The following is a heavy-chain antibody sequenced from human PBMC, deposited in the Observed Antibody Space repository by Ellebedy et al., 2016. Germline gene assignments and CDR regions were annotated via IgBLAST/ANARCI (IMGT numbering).Heavy chain of an antibody. CDR3: TRILTDSSGRFGMDV. D-gene: IGHD6-19*01. Sequence: ESLKISXAASGFTFSNYWMSWVRQAPGKGLEWIGQINYDGVSNYNPSLKSRVTISLDTSHYQVSLKLTSVTVADTAVYYCTRILTDSSGRFGMDVWGQGTTVSVSS. J-gene: IGHJ6*02. CDR2: INYDGVS. V-gene: IGHV4-34*01. CDR1: GFTFSNYW.